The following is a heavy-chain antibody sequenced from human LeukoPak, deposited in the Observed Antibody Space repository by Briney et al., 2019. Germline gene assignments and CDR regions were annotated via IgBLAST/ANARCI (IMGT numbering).Heavy chain of an antibody. CDR1: GYTFTRHW. D-gene: IGHD3/OR15-3a*01. CDR3: ARTVATTPWGFDF. J-gene: IGHJ4*02. CDR2: IYPGDSDT. Sequence: PGESLKISCRGIGYTFTRHWIGWVRQMPGKGLEWMGIIYPGDSDTRYSPSFQGQVTISADKSSNNAYLQWSSLKASDTAIYYCARTVATTPWGFDFWGQGTLVTVSS. V-gene: IGHV5-51*03.